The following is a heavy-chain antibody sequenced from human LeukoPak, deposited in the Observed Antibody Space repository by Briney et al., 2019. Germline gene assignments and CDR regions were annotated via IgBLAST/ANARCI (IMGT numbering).Heavy chain of an antibody. V-gene: IGHV3-33*01. J-gene: IGHJ6*02. CDR3: ARERVVAMTYGMDV. CDR2: MWYDGSNK. Sequence: QPGRSLRLSCAASGFTFSSYGMHWVRQAPGKGLEWVAVMWYDGSNKYYADSVKGRFTISRDNSKNTLYLQMNSLRAEDTAVYYCARERVVAMTYGMDVWGQGTTVTVSS. D-gene: IGHD3-22*01. CDR1: GFTFSSYG.